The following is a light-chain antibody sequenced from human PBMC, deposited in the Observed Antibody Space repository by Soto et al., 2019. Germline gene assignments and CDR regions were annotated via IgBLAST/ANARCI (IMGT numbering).Light chain of an antibody. J-gene: IGLJ2*01. CDR3: GTWDSSLKSVV. V-gene: IGLV1-51*01. Sequence: QSALTQPPSVSAAPGQKVTISCSGSNSNIGHDYVSWYQRLPGTAPKLLIYDSYKRPSGIPDRFSGSTSGTSATLGITGLQTGDEADYYCGTWDSSLKSVVFGGGTKVTVL. CDR2: DSY. CDR1: NSNIGHDY.